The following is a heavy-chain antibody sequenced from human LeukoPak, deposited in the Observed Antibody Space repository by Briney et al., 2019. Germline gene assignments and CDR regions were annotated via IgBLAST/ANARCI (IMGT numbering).Heavy chain of an antibody. Sequence: ASVKVSCKASGGTFSSYAISWVRQAPGQGLEWMGWISAYNGNTNYAQKLQGRVTMTTDTSTSTAYMELRSLRSDDTAVYYCARVGYSSSWRDYWGQGTLVTVSS. D-gene: IGHD6-13*01. CDR3: ARVGYSSSWRDY. CDR2: ISAYNGNT. V-gene: IGHV1-18*01. J-gene: IGHJ4*02. CDR1: GGTFSSYA.